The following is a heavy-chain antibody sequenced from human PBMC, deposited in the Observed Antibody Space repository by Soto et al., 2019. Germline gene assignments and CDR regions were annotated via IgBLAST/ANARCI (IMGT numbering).Heavy chain of an antibody. Sequence: NPSETLSLTCTVSGGSISSYCWSWIRQPPGKGLEWIGYTYYSGSTNYNPSLKSRVTISVDTSKNQFSLKLSSVTAADTAVYYCARDLTCSGWMDVWGQGTTVTVSS. CDR1: GGSISSYC. V-gene: IGHV4-59*01. J-gene: IGHJ6*02. CDR2: TYYSGST. CDR3: ARDLTCSGWMDV. D-gene: IGHD6-19*01.